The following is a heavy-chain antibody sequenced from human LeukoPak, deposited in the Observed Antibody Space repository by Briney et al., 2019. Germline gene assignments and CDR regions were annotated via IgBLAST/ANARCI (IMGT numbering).Heavy chain of an antibody. V-gene: IGHV3-9*01. Sequence: GRSLRLSCAASGFTFDDYAMHWVRQAPGKGLEWVSGISWNSGSIGYADSVKGRFTISRDNSKNTLYLQMNSLRAEDTAVYYCAKPPYSSGYYQGPGYYFDYWGQGTLVTVSS. CDR2: ISWNSGSI. J-gene: IGHJ4*02. D-gene: IGHD3-22*01. CDR1: GFTFDDYA. CDR3: AKPPYSSGYYQGPGYYFDY.